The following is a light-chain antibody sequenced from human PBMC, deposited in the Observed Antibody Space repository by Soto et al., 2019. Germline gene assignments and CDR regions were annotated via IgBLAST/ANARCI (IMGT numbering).Light chain of an antibody. J-gene: IGKJ1*01. CDR3: QQYHGFW. Sequence: IQMTQSPSTRSSSFGDRVTITCRASQSISSWLAWYQQKPGKAPKLLIYDASSLESGVPSRFSGSGSGTQFSLIISGTQPEDFATDYCQQYHGFWFGQGTKVDIK. CDR2: DAS. CDR1: QSISSW. V-gene: IGKV1-5*01.